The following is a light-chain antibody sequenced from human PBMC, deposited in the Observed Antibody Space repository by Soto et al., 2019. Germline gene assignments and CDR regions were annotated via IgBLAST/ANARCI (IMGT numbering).Light chain of an antibody. CDR2: DAS. Sequence: IRISQSLSTLAASVEDKVTITCRASQSISSWLAWYQQKPGKAPKLLIYDASSLESGVPSRFSGSGSGTDFTLTISSLQPEEFAPYYCEEFNTYPITFGQGTRLEIK. CDR1: QSISSW. CDR3: EEFNTYPIT. J-gene: IGKJ5*01. V-gene: IGKV1-5*01.